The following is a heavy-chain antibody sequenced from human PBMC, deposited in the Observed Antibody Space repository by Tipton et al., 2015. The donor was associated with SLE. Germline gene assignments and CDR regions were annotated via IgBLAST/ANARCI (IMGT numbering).Heavy chain of an antibody. Sequence: TLSLTCAVSGASIRSYYWSWIRQSPGKGLEWIGNIYNSVSTNYNPSLKSRVTISVDTSKNEFSLKLTSVTAADTAVYYCARGGLGGNSRYYYYYGMDVWGQGTTVTVSS. CDR2: IYNSVST. CDR1: GASIRSYY. J-gene: IGHJ6*02. CDR3: ARGGLGGNSRYYYYYGMDV. D-gene: IGHD4-23*01. V-gene: IGHV4-59*01.